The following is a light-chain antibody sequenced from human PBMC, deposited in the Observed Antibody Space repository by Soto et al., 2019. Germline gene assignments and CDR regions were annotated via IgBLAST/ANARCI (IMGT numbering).Light chain of an antibody. V-gene: IGKV3-20*01. CDR2: GAS. J-gene: IGKJ2*01. CDR3: QLYHSSSYT. CDR1: QSVTSTY. Sequence: EIVLTQSPGTLSLSPGERATLSCRASQSVTSTYLAWYQQKPGQAPRLLIYGASRRATDIPDRFSGSGSGTDFTLTISRLEPEDFAVYYCQLYHSSSYTFGQGNNLQIE.